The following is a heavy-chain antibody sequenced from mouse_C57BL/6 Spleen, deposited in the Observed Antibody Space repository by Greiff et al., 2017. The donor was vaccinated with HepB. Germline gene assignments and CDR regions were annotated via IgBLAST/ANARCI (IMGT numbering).Heavy chain of an antibody. Sequence: VQLKESGGGLVKPGGSLKLSCAASGFTFSDYGMHWVRQAPEKGLEWVAYISSGSSTIYYADTVKGRFTISRDNAKNTLFLQMTSLRSEDTAMYYCARPYGSSWYFDVWGTGTTVTVSS. CDR2: ISSGSSTI. CDR3: ARPYGSSWYFDV. D-gene: IGHD1-1*01. J-gene: IGHJ1*03. V-gene: IGHV5-17*01. CDR1: GFTFSDYG.